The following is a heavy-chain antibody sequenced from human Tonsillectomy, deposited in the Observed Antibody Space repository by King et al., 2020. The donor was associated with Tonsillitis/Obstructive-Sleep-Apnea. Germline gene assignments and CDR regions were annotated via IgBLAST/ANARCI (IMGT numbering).Heavy chain of an antibody. J-gene: IGHJ4*02. CDR1: GGSISRSSYY. CDR2: IYYSEST. CDR3: AITMMVVVTGNYFDY. D-gene: IGHD3-22*01. Sequence: QLQESGPGLVKPSETLSLTCTVSGGSISRSSYYWGWIRQPPGKGLEWIGSIYYSESTHYNPSLKSRVTISVDTSKNQLSLKVSSVTAADTAVYYCAITMMVVVTGNYFDYWGQGTLVTVSS. V-gene: IGHV4-39*01.